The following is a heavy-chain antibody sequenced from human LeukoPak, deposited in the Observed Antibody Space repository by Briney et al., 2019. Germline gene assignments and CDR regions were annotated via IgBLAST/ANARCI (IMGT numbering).Heavy chain of an antibody. D-gene: IGHD5-24*01. CDR3: ARRFRD. CDR2: IKDDGSLK. J-gene: IGHJ4*02. Sequence: PGGSLRLSCVGSGLIFSGFEMNWVRQAPGKGLEWVSNIKDDGSLKTYADSVKGRFTISRDNSKNSLYLQMSSLRAEDTATYYCARRFRDWGRGILVTVSA. V-gene: IGHV3-48*03. CDR1: GLIFSGFE.